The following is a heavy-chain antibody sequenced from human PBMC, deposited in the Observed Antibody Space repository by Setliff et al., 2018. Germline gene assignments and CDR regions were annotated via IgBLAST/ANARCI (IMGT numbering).Heavy chain of an antibody. J-gene: IGHJ5*01. V-gene: IGHV4-34*01. CDR2: XXXXXXX. D-gene: IGHD3-10*01. CDR1: GGSFSGYY. Sequence: SEILSLTCAVYGGSFSGYYWSWIRQPPGKGLEWIGEXXXXXXXXXXPSXXXRVTMSVDTSKNQFSLKLNSLTAADTAVYYCARIKWFGETDCFDSWGQGTLVTVSS. CDR3: ARIKWFGETDCFDS.